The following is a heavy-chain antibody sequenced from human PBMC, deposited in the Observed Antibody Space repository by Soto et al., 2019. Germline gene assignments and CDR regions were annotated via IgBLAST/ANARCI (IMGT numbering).Heavy chain of an antibody. Sequence: QVQLQESGPGLVKPSQTLSLTCTVSGGSISSGGDYWTWIRQHPGRGLEWIGYIYYSGSTFYSPSLKSRAIISVATSRNQSSLRLSSVTAADTAVYYCARGELWWDYWGQGTLVTVSS. CDR1: GGSISSGGDY. D-gene: IGHD2-21*01. CDR2: IYYSGST. CDR3: ARGELWWDY. V-gene: IGHV4-31*03. J-gene: IGHJ4*02.